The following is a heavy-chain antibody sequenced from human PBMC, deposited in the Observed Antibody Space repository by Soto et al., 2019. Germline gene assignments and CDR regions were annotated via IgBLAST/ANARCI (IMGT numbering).Heavy chain of an antibody. CDR2: IYTSEST. J-gene: IGHJ6*02. CDR3: ARISTYNYYGIDV. Sequence: QVRLQESGPGLVKPSETLSLTCSVSGGSISGYYWSWIRQPAGKGLEWIGRIYTSESTNYNPSLKSQVTMSVDTSKNQFSLKLNSVTAADTAVYYCARISTYNYYGIDVWGQGTTVTVSS. D-gene: IGHD2-2*01. V-gene: IGHV4-4*07. CDR1: GGSISGYY.